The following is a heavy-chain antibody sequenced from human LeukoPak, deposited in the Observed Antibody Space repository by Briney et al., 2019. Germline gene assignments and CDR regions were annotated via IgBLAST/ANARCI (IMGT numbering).Heavy chain of an antibody. CDR1: GYTFTSYY. V-gene: IGHV1-46*01. J-gene: IGHJ4*02. CDR3: ARDGDIVATSPDY. D-gene: IGHD5-12*01. Sequence: ASVKVSCKASGYTFTSYYMHWVRQAPGQGLEWMGIINPSGGSTSYAQKFQGRVTMTRDTSISTAYMELSRLRSDDTAVYYCARDGDIVATSPDYWGQGTLVTVSS. CDR2: INPSGGST.